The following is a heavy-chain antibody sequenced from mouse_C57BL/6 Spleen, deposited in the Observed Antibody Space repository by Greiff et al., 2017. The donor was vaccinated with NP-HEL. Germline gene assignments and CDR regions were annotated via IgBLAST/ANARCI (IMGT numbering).Heavy chain of an antibody. CDR2: ISDGGSYT. Sequence: EVKLMESGGGLVKPGGSLKLSCAASGFTFSSYAMSWVRQTPEKRLEWVATISDGGSYTYYPDNVKGRFTISRDNAKNNLYLEMSHLKSEDTAMYYCARDTTTVPIFDYWGQGTTLTVSS. CDR3: ARDTTTVPIFDY. D-gene: IGHD1-1*01. CDR1: GFTFSSYA. V-gene: IGHV5-4*01. J-gene: IGHJ2*01.